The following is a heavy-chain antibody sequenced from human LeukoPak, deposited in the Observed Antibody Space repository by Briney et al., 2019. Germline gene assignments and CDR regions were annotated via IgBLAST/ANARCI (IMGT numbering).Heavy chain of an antibody. J-gene: IGHJ4*02. D-gene: IGHD1-26*01. CDR1: GFTFGSYT. Sequence: GRSLRLSCASSGFTFGSYTMHWVRQAPGKGLEWVAVISYDGSNKYYADSVTGRFTISRDNSKNTLYLQMNSLRAEDTAVYYCARVGVGALDYWGQGTLVTVSS. CDR2: ISYDGSNK. CDR3: ARVGVGALDY. V-gene: IGHV3-30*04.